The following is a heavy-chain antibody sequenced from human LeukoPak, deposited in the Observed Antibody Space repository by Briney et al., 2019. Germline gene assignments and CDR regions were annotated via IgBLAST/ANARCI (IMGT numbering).Heavy chain of an antibody. J-gene: IGHJ3*01. CDR1: GFTLSSYE. Sequence: GGSLRLSCAASGFTLSSYEMNWIRQAPGKGLEWVAYISSSSSTIYYADSVKGRFTISRDNAKNSLSLQLSSLRGEDTALYYCARWDSRSILINDAFDFWGQGTMVTVSS. CDR3: ARWDSRSILINDAFDF. D-gene: IGHD2-21*01. V-gene: IGHV3-48*03. CDR2: ISSSSSTI.